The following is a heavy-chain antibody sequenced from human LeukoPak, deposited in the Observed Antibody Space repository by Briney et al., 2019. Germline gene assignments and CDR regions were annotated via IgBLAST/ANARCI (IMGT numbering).Heavy chain of an antibody. J-gene: IGHJ4*02. CDR1: GGSISSSNW. CDR2: IYHSGST. CDR3: ARDNDGYTNAGVDY. Sequence: PSETLSLTCAVSGGSISSSNWWSWVRQPPGKGLEWIGEIYHSGSTNYNPSLKSRVTISVDKSKNQFSLKLSSVTAADTAVYYCARDNDGYTNAGVDYWGQGTLVTVSS. V-gene: IGHV4-4*02. D-gene: IGHD5-24*01.